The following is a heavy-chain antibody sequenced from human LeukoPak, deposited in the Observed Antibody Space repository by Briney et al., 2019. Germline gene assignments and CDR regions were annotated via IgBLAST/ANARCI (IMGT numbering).Heavy chain of an antibody. CDR2: ISGSGTTI. CDR1: GFTFSSFE. CDR3: AKDPGYQVVYCFDY. D-gene: IGHD2-2*01. V-gene: IGHV3-48*03. Sequence: HTGGSLRLSCAASGFTFSSFEMNWVRQAPGKGLEWVSFISGSGTTIYYADSVKGRFTISRDNAKNSLVLQMNSLRAEDTAVYYCAKDPGYQVVYCFDYWGQGTLVTVSS. J-gene: IGHJ4*02.